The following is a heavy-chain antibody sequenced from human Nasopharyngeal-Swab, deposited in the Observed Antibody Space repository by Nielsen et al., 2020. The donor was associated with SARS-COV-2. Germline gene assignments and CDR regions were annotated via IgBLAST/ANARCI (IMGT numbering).Heavy chain of an antibody. J-gene: IGHJ2*01. CDR2: IIPIFGTA. D-gene: IGHD2-15*01. CDR1: GGTFSSYA. Sequence: SVKVSCKASGGTFSSYAISWVRQAPGQGLEWMGGIIPIFGTANYAQKFQGRVTITADESTSTAYMELSSLRAEDTAVYYCARGARGFLLWYFDLWGRGTLVTVSS. CDR3: ARGARGFLLWYFDL. V-gene: IGHV1-69*13.